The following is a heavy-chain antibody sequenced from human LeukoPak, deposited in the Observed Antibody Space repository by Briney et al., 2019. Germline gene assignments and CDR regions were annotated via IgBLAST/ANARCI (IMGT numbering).Heavy chain of an antibody. J-gene: IGHJ6*02. CDR1: GFTFSSYA. CDR3: ARDQLVLPYTYGMDF. Sequence: GGSLRLSCAASGFTFSSYAMHWVRQAPGKGLEYGSAISSNGGITYYANSVEGRFTISRDNSKNTLYLQMGSLGAEDMAVYYCARDQLVLPYTYGMDFWGQGTTVTVSS. V-gene: IGHV3-64*01. D-gene: IGHD6-13*01. CDR2: ISSNGGIT.